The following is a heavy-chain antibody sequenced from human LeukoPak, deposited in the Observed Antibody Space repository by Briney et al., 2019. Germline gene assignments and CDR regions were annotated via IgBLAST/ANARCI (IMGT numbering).Heavy chain of an antibody. D-gene: IGHD3-22*01. CDR1: GFTFSRYW. V-gene: IGHV3-7*01. CDR3: ATYSSLNRREFQY. CDR2: IKQDGSEK. J-gene: IGHJ1*01. Sequence: GGSLRLSCAASGFTFSRYWMSWVRQAPGKGLEWVANIKQDGSEKYYVESVKGRFTVSRDNAKNSLYLQMNSLRAEDTAVYYCATYSSLNRREFQYWGQGTLLTVSS.